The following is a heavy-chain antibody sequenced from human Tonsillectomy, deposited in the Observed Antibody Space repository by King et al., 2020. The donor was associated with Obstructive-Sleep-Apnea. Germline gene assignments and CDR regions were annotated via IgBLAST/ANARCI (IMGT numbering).Heavy chain of an antibody. CDR1: GFTFSSYA. Sequence: VQLVESGGGLVQPGGSLRLSCAASGFTFSSYAMSWVRQAPGKGLEWVSAISGSGGRTYYADSVKGRFTISRDNSKNTLYLQMNSLRAEDTAVYYCARRTSRVIIGDDALDIWGQGTMVTVSS. V-gene: IGHV3-23*04. CDR3: ARRTSRVIIGDDALDI. D-gene: IGHD3-3*01. CDR2: ISGSGGRT. J-gene: IGHJ3*02.